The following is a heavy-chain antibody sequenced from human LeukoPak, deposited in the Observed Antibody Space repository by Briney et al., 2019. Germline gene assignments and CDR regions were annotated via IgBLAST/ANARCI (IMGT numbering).Heavy chain of an antibody. CDR2: ANHGGGT. V-gene: IGHV4-38-2*02. CDR3: ARAGCSGGSCYESRGAFDI. Sequence: SETLSLTCSVSGYSISSGYYWGWIRQPPGKGLEWIGTANHGGGTYYNPSLKSRVSISLDTSKNHFSLKLSSVTAADTAVYYCARAGCSGGSCYESRGAFDIWGQGTMVTVSS. CDR1: GYSISSGYY. J-gene: IGHJ3*02. D-gene: IGHD2-15*01.